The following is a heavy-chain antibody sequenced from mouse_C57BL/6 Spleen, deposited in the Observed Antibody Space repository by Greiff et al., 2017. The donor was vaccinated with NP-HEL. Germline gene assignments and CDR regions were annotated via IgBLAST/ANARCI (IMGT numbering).Heavy chain of an antibody. CDR2: IRSKSNNYAT. V-gene: IGHV10-1*01. CDR3: VRQGGTHFDY. J-gene: IGHJ2*01. Sequence: EVKLVESGGGLVQPKGSLKLSCAASGFSFNTYAMNWVRQAPGKGLEWVARIRSKSNNYATYYADSVKDRFTISRDDSESMLYLQMNNLKTEDTAMYYCVRQGGTHFDYWGQGTTLTVSS. CDR1: GFSFNTYA. D-gene: IGHD4-1*01.